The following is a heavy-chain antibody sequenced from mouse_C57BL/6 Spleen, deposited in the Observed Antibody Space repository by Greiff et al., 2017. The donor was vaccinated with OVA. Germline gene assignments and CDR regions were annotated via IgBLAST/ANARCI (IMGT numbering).Heavy chain of an antibody. V-gene: IGHV1-72*01. CDR2: SDPNSGGT. Sequence: VQLQQPGAELVKPGASVKLSCKASGYTFTSYWMHWVTQRPGRGLEWIGRSDPNSGGTKYHEKFKSKATLTVDKPSSTAYMQLSSLTAEDAAVYYGARSELGGWDVDVWGTGATVTVSS. J-gene: IGHJ1*03. CDR3: ARSELGGWDVDV. D-gene: IGHD4-1*01. CDR1: GYTFTSYW.